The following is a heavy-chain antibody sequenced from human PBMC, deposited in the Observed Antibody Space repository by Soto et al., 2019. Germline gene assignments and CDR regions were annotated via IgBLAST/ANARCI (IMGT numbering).Heavy chain of an antibody. CDR2: IYYSGST. V-gene: IGHV4-59*08. Sequence: PSETLSLTCTVSGGSISSYYWSWIRQPPGKGLEWIGYIYYSGSTNYNPSLKSRVTISVDTSKNQFSLKLSSVTAADTAVYYCARQWLVPTYFDHWGQGTLVTVSS. CDR1: GGSISSYY. CDR3: ARQWLVPTYFDH. J-gene: IGHJ4*02. D-gene: IGHD6-19*01.